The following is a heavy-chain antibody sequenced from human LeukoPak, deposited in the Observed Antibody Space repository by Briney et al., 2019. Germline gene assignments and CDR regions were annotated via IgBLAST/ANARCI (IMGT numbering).Heavy chain of an antibody. CDR2: IYSGGST. Sequence: PGGSLRLSCAASGFTVSINYMSWVRQAPGKGLEWVSLIYSGGSTYYADSVKGRFSISRDSSKNTLYLQMNSLRAEDTAVYYCARVFFYASGSSKYYSESWGQGTLVTVSS. D-gene: IGHD3-10*01. CDR1: GFTVSINY. V-gene: IGHV3-66*01. J-gene: IGHJ4*02. CDR3: ARVFFYASGSSKYYSES.